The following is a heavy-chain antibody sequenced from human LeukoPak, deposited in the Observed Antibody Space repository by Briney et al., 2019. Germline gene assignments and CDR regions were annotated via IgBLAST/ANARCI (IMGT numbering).Heavy chain of an antibody. D-gene: IGHD2-21*02. CDR3: ARAPVRYCGGDCYSDY. CDR2: LWYDGSNK. V-gene: IGHV3-33*01. J-gene: IGHJ4*02. CDR1: GFTFSSYG. Sequence: GRSLRLSCAASGFTFSSYGMHWVRQAPGKGLEWVAVLWYDGSNKYYADSVKGRFTISRDNSKNTLYLQMNSLRAEDTAVDYCARAPVRYCGGDCYSDYWGQGTLVTVSS.